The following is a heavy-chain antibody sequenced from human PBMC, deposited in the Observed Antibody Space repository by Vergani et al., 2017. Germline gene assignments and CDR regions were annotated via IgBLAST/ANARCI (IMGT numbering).Heavy chain of an antibody. CDR2: ISGSGGRT. CDR1: GFSFSSYA. V-gene: IGHV3-23*01. D-gene: IGHD3-22*01. Sequence: EVQVLESGGGLVQPGGSLRLSCAASGFSFSSYAMTWVRQAPGKGLEWVSIISGSGGRTYYADSVKGRFGISRDNSKNTLSQELNSLSAEDTAVYYCAKDAYYDSSGYYYAYGYFDHWGQGTLVTVSS. CDR3: AKDAYYDSSGYYYAYGYFDH. J-gene: IGHJ4*02.